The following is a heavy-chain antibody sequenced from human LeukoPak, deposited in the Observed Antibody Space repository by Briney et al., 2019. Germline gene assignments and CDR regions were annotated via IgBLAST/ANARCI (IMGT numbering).Heavy chain of an antibody. J-gene: IGHJ4*02. CDR3: VKPSYTGSWYDY. Sequence: PGGSLRLSCSAFGFPFSAFTMHWVRLAAGKTLENVAAITTNGGTTYYADSVKGRISISRDNSKNILYLQMSSLRPEDTAVYYCVKPSYTGSWYDYWGQGTLVTVSS. D-gene: IGHD6-13*01. CDR2: ITTNGGTT. V-gene: IGHV3-64D*09. CDR1: GFPFSAFT.